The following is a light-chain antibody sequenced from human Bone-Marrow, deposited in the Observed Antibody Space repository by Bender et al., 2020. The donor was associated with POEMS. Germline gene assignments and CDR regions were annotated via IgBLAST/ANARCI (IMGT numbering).Light chain of an antibody. Sequence: SYELTQPPSVSVSPGQTARITCSGDELPKKFANWYQHRPGQAPILIIYKDRERPSGIPERFSGSSSGTTVTLTITGVQAEDEAEYYCSTWDDRLNAWLFGGGTKLTVL. CDR1: ELPKKF. J-gene: IGLJ3*02. CDR2: KDR. V-gene: IGLV3-25*03. CDR3: STWDDRLNAWL.